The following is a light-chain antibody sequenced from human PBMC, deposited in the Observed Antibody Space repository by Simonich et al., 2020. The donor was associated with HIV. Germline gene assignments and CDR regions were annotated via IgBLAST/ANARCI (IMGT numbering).Light chain of an antibody. J-gene: IGKJ1*01. Sequence: DIVMTQSPDSLAVSLGERATINCKSSQSVLYSSNNKNYLAWYQQKPVQPPKLLIYWASTRESGVPDRFSGSGSGTDFTLTSSSLQAEDVAVYYCQQYYSTPRTFGQGTKVEIK. CDR3: QQYYSTPRT. CDR2: WAS. CDR1: QSVLYSSNNKNY. V-gene: IGKV4-1*01.